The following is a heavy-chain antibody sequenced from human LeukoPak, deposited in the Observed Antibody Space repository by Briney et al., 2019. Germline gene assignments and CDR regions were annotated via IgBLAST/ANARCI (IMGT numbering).Heavy chain of an antibody. J-gene: IGHJ4*02. CDR1: GFTFSSYG. Sequence: GGSLRLSCAASGFTFSSYGMHWVRQAPGKGLEWVAFIRYDGSNKYYADSVKGRFTISRDNSKNTLYLQMNSLKAEDTAVYYCARRAGDYSHPYDYWGQGTLVTVSS. V-gene: IGHV3-30*02. D-gene: IGHD3-22*01. CDR2: IRYDGSNK. CDR3: ARRAGDYSHPYDY.